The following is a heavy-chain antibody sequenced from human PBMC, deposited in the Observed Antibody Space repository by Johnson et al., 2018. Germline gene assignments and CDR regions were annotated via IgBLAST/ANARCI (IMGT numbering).Heavy chain of an antibody. V-gene: IGHV4-4*07. D-gene: IGHD6-19*01. CDR2: IYSNGIT. Sequence: QVQLQESGPGLVKPSDTLSLTCTVSGGSISNYYWSWIRQPAGKRLEWIGRIYSNGITNYNPSLKSRVTMSVDMSKNQVSLRMTSVTPAETAGYYCARDRAAVTARLAAFDTWGQGTMVIVSS. J-gene: IGHJ3*02. CDR1: GGSISNYY. CDR3: ARDRAAVTARLAAFDT.